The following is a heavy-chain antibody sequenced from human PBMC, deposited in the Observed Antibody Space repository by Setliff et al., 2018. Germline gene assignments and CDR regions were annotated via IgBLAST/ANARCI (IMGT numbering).Heavy chain of an antibody. J-gene: IGHJ3*02. CDR2: VCSSGNT. Sequence: SETLSLTCTVSGGSISSGDVYWSWIRQPAGKGLEWIGRVCSSGNTNYNPSLESRVTISVDTSKNQFSLKLNSVTAADTAVYYCARAYCSGVTCYEGTFDIWGQGTMVT. CDR1: GGSISSGDVY. CDR3: ARAYCSGVTCYEGTFDI. V-gene: IGHV4-61*02. D-gene: IGHD2-15*01.